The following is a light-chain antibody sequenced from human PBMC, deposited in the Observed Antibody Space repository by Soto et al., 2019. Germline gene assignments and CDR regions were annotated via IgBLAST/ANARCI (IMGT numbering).Light chain of an antibody. Sequence: EIVMTQSPATLSVSPGERATLSCRASQSVGSNLAWYQQKPGQAPRLLIYGASTRATGIPARFSGSGSGTEFTLTISSLQSEDFAIYFCQQYNNWPPERTFGQGTKLEIK. CDR1: QSVGSN. V-gene: IGKV3-15*01. J-gene: IGKJ1*01. CDR3: QQYNNWPPERT. CDR2: GAS.